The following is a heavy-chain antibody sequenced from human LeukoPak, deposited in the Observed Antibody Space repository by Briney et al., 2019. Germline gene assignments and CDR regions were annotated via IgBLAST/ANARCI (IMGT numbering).Heavy chain of an antibody. CDR3: ARDLAGWYPGDY. CDR1: GYTFTGYY. J-gene: IGHJ4*02. CDR2: INPNSGST. Sequence: ASVKVSCKASGYTFTGYYMHWVRQAPGQGLEWMGRINPNSGSTNYAQKFQGRVTMTRDTSISTAYMELSRLRSDDTAVYYCARDLAGWYPGDYWGQGTLVTVSS. D-gene: IGHD6-19*01. V-gene: IGHV1-2*06.